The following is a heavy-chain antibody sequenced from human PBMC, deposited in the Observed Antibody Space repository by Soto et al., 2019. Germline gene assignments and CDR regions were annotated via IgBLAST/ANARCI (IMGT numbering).Heavy chain of an antibody. J-gene: IGHJ4*02. CDR3: AHAPPYYYDSSGFQYYFDY. Sequence: QITLKESGPPLVKPTQTLTLTCTFSGFSLSTSGVGVGWIRQPPGKALEWLALIYWDDDKRYSPSLKSRLTITKDTSKNQVVLTMTNMDPVDTATYYYAHAPPYYYDSSGFQYYFDYWGQGTLVTVSS. CDR1: GFSLSTSGVG. V-gene: IGHV2-5*02. CDR2: IYWDDDK. D-gene: IGHD3-22*01.